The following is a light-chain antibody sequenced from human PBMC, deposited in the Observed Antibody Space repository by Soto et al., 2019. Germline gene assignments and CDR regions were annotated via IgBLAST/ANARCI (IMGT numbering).Light chain of an antibody. Sequence: DLQMTQSPSTLSASVGDRVTITCRASQSLNDWLAWYQQKPGKAPNLLIYKASNLESGVPSRFSGSGSGTEFTLTISSLQPDDFATYYCQQYNDYSWTFGQGTKVEMK. V-gene: IGKV1-5*03. CDR1: QSLNDW. J-gene: IGKJ1*01. CDR3: QQYNDYSWT. CDR2: KAS.